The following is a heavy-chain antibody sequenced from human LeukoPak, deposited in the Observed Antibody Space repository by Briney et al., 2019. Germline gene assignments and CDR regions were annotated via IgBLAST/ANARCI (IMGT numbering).Heavy chain of an antibody. CDR3: ARDLPSYDSTREGKGDY. CDR2: INWNGGST. J-gene: IGHJ4*02. Sequence: PGGSLRLSCAASGFTFDDYGMSWVRQAPGKGLEWVAGINWNGGSTGYADSVKGRFTISRDNAKNSLYLQMNSLRAEDTALYYCARDLPSYDSTREGKGDYWGPGTLVTVSS. D-gene: IGHD3-22*01. V-gene: IGHV3-20*04. CDR1: GFTFDDYG.